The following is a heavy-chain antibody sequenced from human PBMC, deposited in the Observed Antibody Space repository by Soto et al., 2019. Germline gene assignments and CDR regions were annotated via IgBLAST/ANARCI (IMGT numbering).Heavy chain of an antibody. CDR3: ARPPNYYDCRGYYGY. V-gene: IGHV3-21*01. J-gene: IGHJ4*02. CDR1: GFTFSSYS. D-gene: IGHD3-22*01. Sequence: EVQLVESGGGLVKPGGSLRLSCAASGFTFSSYSMNWVRQAPGKGLEWVSSISSSSSYIYYADSVKGRFTISRDNAKNSLYLQMNSLRADDTAVYYCARPPNYYDCRGYYGYWGQGTLVTVSS. CDR2: ISSSSSYI.